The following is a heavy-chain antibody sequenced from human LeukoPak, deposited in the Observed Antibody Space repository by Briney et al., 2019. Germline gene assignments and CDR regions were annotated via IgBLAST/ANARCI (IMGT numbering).Heavy chain of an antibody. J-gene: IGHJ5*02. CDR1: GGSISSSNW. V-gene: IGHV4-4*02. D-gene: IGHD3-10*01. CDR2: IYHSGST. CDR3: ARDLSNWPSWFGELFLSNNWFDP. Sequence: SETLSLTCAVSGGSISSSNWWSWVRQPPGKGLEWIGEIYHSGSTNYNPSLKSRVTISVDTSKNQFSLKLSSVTAADTAVYYCARDLSNWPSWFGELFLSNNWFDPWGQGTLVTVSS.